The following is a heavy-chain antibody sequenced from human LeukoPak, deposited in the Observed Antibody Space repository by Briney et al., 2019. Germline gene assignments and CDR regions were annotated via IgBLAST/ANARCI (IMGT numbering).Heavy chain of an antibody. CDR1: GFTFSSYG. V-gene: IGHV3-23*01. D-gene: IGHD5-24*01. Sequence: PGGSLRLSCAASGFTFSSYGMSWVRQAPGKGLEWVSAISGSGGSTYYADSVKGRFTISRDNSKNTLYLQMNSLRAEDTAVYYCARDYGDGYNIADYWGQGTQVTVSS. J-gene: IGHJ4*02. CDR3: ARDYGDGYNIADY. CDR2: ISGSGGST.